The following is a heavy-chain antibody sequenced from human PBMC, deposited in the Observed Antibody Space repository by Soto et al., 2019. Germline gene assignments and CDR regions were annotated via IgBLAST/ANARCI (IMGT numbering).Heavy chain of an antibody. CDR3: ARVFRWGYSYATYGMDV. CDR1: GGSFSGYY. V-gene: IGHV4-34*01. CDR2: INHSEST. D-gene: IGHD5-18*01. Sequence: PSETLSLTCAVYGGSFSGYYWSWIRQPPGKGLEWIGEINHSESTNYNPSLKSRVTISVDASKNQFSLKLSSVTAADTDVYYCARVFRWGYSYATYGMDVWGQGTTVTVSS. J-gene: IGHJ6*02.